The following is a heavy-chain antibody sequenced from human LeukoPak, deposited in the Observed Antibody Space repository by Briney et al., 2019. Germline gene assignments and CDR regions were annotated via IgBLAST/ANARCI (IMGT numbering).Heavy chain of an antibody. V-gene: IGHV3-21*01. CDR3: ARDAAPRYSSSPSNFDY. CDR1: GFTFSSYS. D-gene: IGHD6-6*01. J-gene: IGHJ4*02. CDR2: ISSSSSYI. Sequence: GGSLRLSCAASGFTFSSYSMNWVRQAPGKGLEWVSSISSSSSYIYYADSVKSRFTISRDNAKNSLYLQMNSLRAEDTAVYYCARDAAPRYSSSPSNFDYWGQGTLVTVSS.